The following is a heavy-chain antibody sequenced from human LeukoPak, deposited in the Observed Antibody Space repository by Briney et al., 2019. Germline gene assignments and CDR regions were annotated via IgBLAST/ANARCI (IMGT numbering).Heavy chain of an antibody. J-gene: IGHJ5*02. CDR1: GFTFSSYA. Sequence: GGSLRLSCSASGFTFSSYAMHWVRQAPGKGLEYVSAISSNGGSTYYADSVKGRFTISRDNSKNTLYLQMSSLRAEDTAVYYCVREVRGATRWFDPWGQGTLVTVSS. CDR2: ISSNGGST. CDR3: VREVRGATRWFDP. D-gene: IGHD3-10*01. V-gene: IGHV3-64D*06.